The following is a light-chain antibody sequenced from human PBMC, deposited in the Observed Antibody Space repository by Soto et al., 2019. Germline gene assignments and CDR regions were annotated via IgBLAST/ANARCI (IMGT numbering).Light chain of an antibody. Sequence: QSVLTQPPSVSGAPGQWVTISCTGSSSNFGAGFEVHWYQQLPGKAPKLLIYGVSNRPSGVPDRFSGSKSGTSASLAITGLQAEDEAVYYCQSYDRSLSGYVFGTGTKVTVL. CDR2: GVS. J-gene: IGLJ1*01. CDR3: QSYDRSLSGYV. V-gene: IGLV1-40*01. CDR1: SSNFGAGFE.